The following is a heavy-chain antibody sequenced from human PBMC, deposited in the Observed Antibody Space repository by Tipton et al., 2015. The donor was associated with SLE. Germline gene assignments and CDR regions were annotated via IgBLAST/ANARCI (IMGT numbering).Heavy chain of an antibody. CDR2: INHSGST. V-gene: IGHV4-34*01. D-gene: IGHD5-18*01. CDR1: GGSFSGYS. J-gene: IGHJ6*02. Sequence: LRLSCAVYGGSFSGYSWNWIRQPPGKGLEWIGEINHSGSTNYNPSLKSRVSISVDTSKNQFSLKLSSVTAADTAVYYCARKDTTMVSGDYYYGMDVWGQGTTVTVSS. CDR3: ARKDTTMVSGDYYYGMDV.